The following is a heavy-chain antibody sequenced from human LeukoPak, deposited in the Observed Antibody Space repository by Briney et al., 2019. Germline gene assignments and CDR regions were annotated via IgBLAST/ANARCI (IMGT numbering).Heavy chain of an antibody. V-gene: IGHV3-53*05. Sequence: GGSLRLSCAASGLTVSKNYMSWVRQAPGKGLESVSVIYSGGSTYYADSVRGRFIISRDNSKNTLYLQMNSLRAEDTAVYYCARDRNVVPPFYYFDYWGQGTLVTVSS. CDR1: GLTVSKNY. D-gene: IGHD2-15*01. J-gene: IGHJ4*02. CDR2: IYSGGST. CDR3: ARDRNVVPPFYYFDY.